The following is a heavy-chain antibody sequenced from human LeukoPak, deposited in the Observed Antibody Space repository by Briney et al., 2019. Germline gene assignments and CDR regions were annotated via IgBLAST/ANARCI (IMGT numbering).Heavy chain of an antibody. CDR2: ISSSSSYT. CDR1: GFTFSDYY. V-gene: IGHV3-11*03. CDR3: ARNMAAAGTGAFDI. J-gene: IGHJ3*02. D-gene: IGHD6-13*01. Sequence: GGSLRLSCAASGFTFSDYYMSWIRQAPGKGLEWVSYISSSSSYTNYADSVKGRFSISRDNAKNSLYLQMNSLRAEDTAVYYCARNMAAAGTGAFDIWGQGTMVTVSS.